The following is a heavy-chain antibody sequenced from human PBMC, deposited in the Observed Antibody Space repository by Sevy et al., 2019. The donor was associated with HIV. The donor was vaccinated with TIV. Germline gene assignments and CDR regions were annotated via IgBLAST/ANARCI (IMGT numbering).Heavy chain of an antibody. CDR2: ISRYNT. Sequence: ASVKVSCKASGYTFINYGITWVQQAPGQGLEWMGWISRYNTNYAQKLQGRVTMTTDTSTSTVYMELRSLRSDDTAVYYCARSPSGSQGPGQYFQHWGQGTLVTVSS. D-gene: IGHD1-26*01. CDR3: ARSPSGSQGPGQYFQH. J-gene: IGHJ1*01. V-gene: IGHV1-18*01. CDR1: GYTFINYG.